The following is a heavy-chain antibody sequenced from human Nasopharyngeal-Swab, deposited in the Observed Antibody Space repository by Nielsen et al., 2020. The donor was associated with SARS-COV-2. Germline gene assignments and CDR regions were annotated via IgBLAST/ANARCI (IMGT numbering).Heavy chain of an antibody. J-gene: IGHJ6*02. D-gene: IGHD5-18*01. V-gene: IGHV1-69*01. Sequence: VGQAPGQGLEWMGGIIPIFGTANYAQKFQGRVTITADESTSTAYMELSSLRSEDTAVYYCARGGRTRIQLWQGPPYGMDVWGQGTTVTVSS. CDR2: IIPIFGTA. CDR3: ARGGRTRIQLWQGPPYGMDV.